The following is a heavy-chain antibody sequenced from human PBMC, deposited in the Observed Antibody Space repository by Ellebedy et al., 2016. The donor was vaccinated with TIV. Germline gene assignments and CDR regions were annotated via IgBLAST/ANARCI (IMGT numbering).Heavy chain of an antibody. D-gene: IGHD3-22*01. Sequence: GGSLRLSCAASGFTVSTSFMTWVRQAPGKGLEWVSIIYSAGSAYYADSVKGRFTISRDNSKNMLYLQMNSLRAEDTAVYYCGREVAITRNFYGMDVWGPGTTVTVSS. CDR3: GREVAITRNFYGMDV. CDR2: IYSAGSA. CDR1: GFTVSTSF. V-gene: IGHV3-53*01. J-gene: IGHJ6*02.